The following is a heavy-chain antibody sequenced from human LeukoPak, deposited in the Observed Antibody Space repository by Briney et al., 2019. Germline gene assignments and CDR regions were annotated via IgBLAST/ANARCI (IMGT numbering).Heavy chain of an antibody. CDR3: AKDPGTVTDYYFDY. V-gene: IGHV3-23*01. CDR2: ISGSGGST. CDR1: GFTFSSYA. D-gene: IGHD4-17*01. J-gene: IGHJ4*02. Sequence: QPGGSLRLSCAASGFTFSSYAMSWARQAPGKGLEWVSAISGSGGSTYYADSVKGRFTISRDNSKNTLYLQMNSLRAEDAAVYYCAKDPGTVTDYYFDYWGQGTLVTVSS.